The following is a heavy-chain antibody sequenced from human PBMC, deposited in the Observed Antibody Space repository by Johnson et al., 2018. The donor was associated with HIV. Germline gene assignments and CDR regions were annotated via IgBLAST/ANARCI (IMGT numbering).Heavy chain of an antibody. V-gene: IGHV3-20*04. J-gene: IGHJ3*02. D-gene: IGHD1-26*01. Sequence: VESGGGVVQPGRSLRLSCAASGFTFSSYGMSWVRQAPGKGLEWVSGINWNGGSTGYADSVKVRFTISRDNAKNSLYLQMNSLRAEDTALYYCASGSGSYLSAFDIWGQGTMVTVSP. CDR3: ASGSGSYLSAFDI. CDR2: INWNGGST. CDR1: GFTFSSYG.